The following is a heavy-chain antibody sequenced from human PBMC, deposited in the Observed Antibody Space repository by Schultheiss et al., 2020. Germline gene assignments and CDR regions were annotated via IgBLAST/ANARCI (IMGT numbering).Heavy chain of an antibody. Sequence: GESLKISCKGSTYTFTSYWIGWVRQMPGKGLEWMGIIYPDDSDTRYSPSFQGQVTISADKSISTAYLQWSSLKASDTAMYYCARLLSGYSYAADYWGQGTLVTVSS. V-gene: IGHV5-51*01. CDR1: TYTFTSYW. D-gene: IGHD5-18*01. J-gene: IGHJ4*02. CDR3: ARLLSGYSYAADY. CDR2: IYPDDSDT.